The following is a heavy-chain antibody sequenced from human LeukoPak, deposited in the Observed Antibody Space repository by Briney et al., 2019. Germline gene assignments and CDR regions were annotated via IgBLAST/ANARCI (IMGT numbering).Heavy chain of an antibody. J-gene: IGHJ4*02. CDR2: INPNSGGT. D-gene: IGHD4-23*01. V-gene: IGHV1-2*02. Sequence: ASVKVSCKASGYTFTGYYMHWLRQAPGQGLEWMGWINPNSGGTNYAQKFQGRVTMTRDTSISTAYMELSRLRSDDTAVYYCARDYGGNSVQDYWGQGTLVTVSS. CDR1: GYTFTGYY. CDR3: ARDYGGNSVQDY.